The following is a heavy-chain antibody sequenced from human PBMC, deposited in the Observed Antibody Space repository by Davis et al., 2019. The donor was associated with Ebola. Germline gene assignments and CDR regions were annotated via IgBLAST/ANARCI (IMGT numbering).Heavy chain of an antibody. J-gene: IGHJ4*02. CDR2: ITASGMTT. CDR3: TGAEFYFDF. CDR1: EVSFNNFA. V-gene: IGHV3-23*01. Sequence: GESLKISCAASEVSFNNFAMTWVRQAPGKGLEWVSVITASGMTTYYAESVKGRFTTSRDKSKNTLYLQMDSLRAEDTAVYYGTGAEFYFDFWGQGTLVTVSS.